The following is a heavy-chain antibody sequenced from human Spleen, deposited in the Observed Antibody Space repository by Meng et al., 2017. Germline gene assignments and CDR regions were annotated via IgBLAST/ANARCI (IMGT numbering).Heavy chain of an antibody. D-gene: IGHD4-17*01. CDR2: ISYDGSKE. CDR1: GFSFSGYA. CDR3: AREDYGDNTYGLDV. J-gene: IGHJ6*02. V-gene: IGHV3-30*01. Sequence: GESLKISCAASGFSFSGYAMRWVRQAPGKGLEWVAGISYDGSKEYYADSVKGRFTISRDNSKNTLFLQMKSLRGEDTAVYYCAREDYGDNTYGLDVWGQGSTVTISS.